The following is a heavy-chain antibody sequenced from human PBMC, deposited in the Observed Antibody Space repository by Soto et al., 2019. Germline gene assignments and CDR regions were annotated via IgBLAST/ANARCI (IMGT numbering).Heavy chain of an antibody. J-gene: IGHJ5*02. CDR1: GFTFSNYW. V-gene: IGHV3-23*01. Sequence: PGGSLRLSCAASGFTFSNYWMSWVRQAPGKGLEWVSAISGSGGSTYYADSVKGRFTISRDNSKNTLYLQMNSLRAEDTAVYYCAKCPWELLGGGGFDPWGQGTLVTVSS. D-gene: IGHD1-26*01. CDR2: ISGSGGST. CDR3: AKCPWELLGGGGFDP.